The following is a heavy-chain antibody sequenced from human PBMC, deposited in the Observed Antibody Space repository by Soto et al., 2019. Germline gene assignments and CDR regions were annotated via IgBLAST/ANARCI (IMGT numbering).Heavy chain of an antibody. CDR3: ARDQYYFDSSGYYDF. Sequence: QIQLVQSGAEVKKPGASVRVSCETSGYTFVSYGISWVRQAPGQGLEWMGWISPYNGNTNYAEKFKDRVTLTTDTSTDTAFLDPRSLTSDDTAVYFCARDQYYFDSSGYYDFWGQGTLVTVSS. J-gene: IGHJ4*02. CDR2: ISPYNGNT. CDR1: GYTFVSYG. D-gene: IGHD3-22*01. V-gene: IGHV1-18*04.